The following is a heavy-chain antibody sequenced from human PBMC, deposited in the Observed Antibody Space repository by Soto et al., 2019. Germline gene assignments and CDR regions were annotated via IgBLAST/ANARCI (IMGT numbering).Heavy chain of an antibody. J-gene: IGHJ6*02. V-gene: IGHV4-61*01. CDR3: ARMAMVRGVVAYYYYGMDV. CDR2: IYYSGTT. CDR1: GGSVSSGRYY. Sequence: PSETLSLTCTVSGGSVSSGRYYWSWIRQPPGKGLEWIGYIYYSGTTNYNPSLKRLVPISVDTSKNHFSLKLSSVTAADTAVYYCARMAMVRGVVAYYYYGMDVWGQGTTVTVSS. D-gene: IGHD3-10*01.